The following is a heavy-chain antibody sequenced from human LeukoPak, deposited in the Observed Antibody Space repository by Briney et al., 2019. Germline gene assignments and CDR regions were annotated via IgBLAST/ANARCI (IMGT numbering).Heavy chain of an antibody. J-gene: IGHJ4*02. Sequence: GRSLRLSCAASGFTFSSYAMHWVRQASGKGLDWVAVLSYDGSNLYYADSVKGRFTISRDNSKNTLYLQMNSLRAEDTAVYYCARESYGEIYFDFWGQGTLVTVSS. CDR2: LSYDGSNL. V-gene: IGHV3-30*04. CDR3: ARESYGEIYFDF. CDR1: GFTFSSYA. D-gene: IGHD4-17*01.